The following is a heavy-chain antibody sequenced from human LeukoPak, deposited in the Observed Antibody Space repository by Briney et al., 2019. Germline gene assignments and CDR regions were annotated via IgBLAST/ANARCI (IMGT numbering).Heavy chain of an antibody. CDR2: ISPYNGNT. Sequence: ASVKVSCKASGYTFTGYYMHWVRQAPGQGLEWMGWISPYNGNTDHAQKFQGRVTMTTDTFTSTAYMDLRSLRSDDTAAYYCARKLYDSSRYGQTYYFDNWGQGTLVTVSS. J-gene: IGHJ4*02. CDR3: ARKLYDSSRYGQTYYFDN. D-gene: IGHD3-22*01. CDR1: GYTFTGYY. V-gene: IGHV1-18*04.